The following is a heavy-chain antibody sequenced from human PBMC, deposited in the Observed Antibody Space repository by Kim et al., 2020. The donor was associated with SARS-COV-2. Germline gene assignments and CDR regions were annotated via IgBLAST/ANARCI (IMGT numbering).Heavy chain of an antibody. CDR1: GGSISSSSYY. CDR3: ARNGRGWFDP. V-gene: IGHV4-39*01. CDR2: IYYSGST. D-gene: IGHD1-26*01. J-gene: IGHJ5*02. Sequence: SETLSLTCTVSGGSISSSSYYWGWIRQPPGKGLEWIGSIYYSGSTYYNPSLKSRVTISVDTSTNQFSLKLSSVTAADTAVYYCARNGRGWFDPWGQGTLVTVSS.